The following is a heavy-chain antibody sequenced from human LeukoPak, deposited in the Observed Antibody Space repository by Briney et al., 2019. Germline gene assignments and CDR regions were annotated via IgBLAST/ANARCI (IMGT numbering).Heavy chain of an antibody. CDR1: GFTFDDYA. CDR2: ISWNSGSI. J-gene: IGHJ4*02. D-gene: IGHD5-18*01. CDR3: AKDKRSDTAMVTFDY. V-gene: IGHV3-9*01. Sequence: GGSLRLSCAASGFTFDDYAMHWVRQAPGKGLEWVSGISWNSGSIGYADSVKGRFTISRDNAKNSLYLQMNSLRAEDTALYYCAKDKRSDTAMVTFDYWGQGTLVTVSS.